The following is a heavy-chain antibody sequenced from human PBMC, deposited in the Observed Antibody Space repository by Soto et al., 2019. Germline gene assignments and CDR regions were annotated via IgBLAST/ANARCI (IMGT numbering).Heavy chain of an antibody. Sequence: SETLSLTCAVYGGSFSGYYWSWIRQPPGKGPEWIGEINHSGSTNYNPSLKSRVTISVDTSKNQFSLKLSSVTAADTAVYYCARHTPAISISDHWGQGTLVTVSS. CDR3: ARHTPAISISDH. D-gene: IGHD2-15*01. CDR2: INHSGST. CDR1: GGSFSGYY. J-gene: IGHJ4*02. V-gene: IGHV4-34*01.